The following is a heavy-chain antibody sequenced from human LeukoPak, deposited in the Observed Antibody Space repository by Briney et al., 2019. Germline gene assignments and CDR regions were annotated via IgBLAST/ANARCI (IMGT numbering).Heavy chain of an antibody. CDR2: SMPIFGTA. CDR1: GGTFRSYA. V-gene: IGHV1-69*13. J-gene: IGHJ6*03. Sequence: ASVKVSCKPAGGTFRSYAISWVRQAPRQGLEWMGGSMPIFGTANYAQKYQGRVTIPADDCTSTAYMELSSLRSEDTAVYYCARMSLTTIFGVVIINYYMDVWGKGTTVTVSS. CDR3: ARMSLTTIFGVVIINYYMDV. D-gene: IGHD3-3*01.